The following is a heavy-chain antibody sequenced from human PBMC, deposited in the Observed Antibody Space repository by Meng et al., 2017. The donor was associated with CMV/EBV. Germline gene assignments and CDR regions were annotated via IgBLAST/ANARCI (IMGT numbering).Heavy chain of an antibody. CDR3: ARDPLVGMDFWSGYYDY. V-gene: IGHV3-30*04. CDR2: ISYDGSNK. D-gene: IGHD3-3*01. CDR1: GFTFSSYA. J-gene: IGHJ4*02. Sequence: GESLKISCAASGFTFSSYAMHWVRQAPGKGLEWVAVISYDGSNKYYADSVKGRFTISRDNSKNTLYLQMNSLRAEDTAVYYCARDPLVGMDFWSGYYDYWGQGTLVTVSS.